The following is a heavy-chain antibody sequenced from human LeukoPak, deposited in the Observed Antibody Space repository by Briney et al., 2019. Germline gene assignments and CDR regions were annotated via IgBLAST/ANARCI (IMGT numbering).Heavy chain of an antibody. Sequence: GGSLRLSCGASGFTFSSYWMNWVRQAPGKGLEWVGRIKSKTDGGTTDYAAPVKGRFTISRDDSKNTLYLQMNSLKTEDTAVYYCTTLRQWLGSDYWGQGTLVTVSS. J-gene: IGHJ4*02. D-gene: IGHD6-19*01. V-gene: IGHV3-15*07. CDR1: GFTFSSYW. CDR2: IKSKTDGGTT. CDR3: TTLRQWLGSDY.